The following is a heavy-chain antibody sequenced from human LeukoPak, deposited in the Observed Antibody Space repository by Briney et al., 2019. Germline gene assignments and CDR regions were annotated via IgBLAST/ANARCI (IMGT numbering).Heavy chain of an antibody. Sequence: SVKVSCKASGGTFSSYAISWVRQAPGQGLEWMGGIIPIFGTANHAQKFQGRVTITADESTSTAYMELSSLRSEDTAVYYCAREDPAAAGSFDYWGQGTLVTVSS. CDR3: AREDPAAAGSFDY. J-gene: IGHJ4*02. CDR1: GGTFSSYA. V-gene: IGHV1-69*13. CDR2: IIPIFGTA. D-gene: IGHD6-13*01.